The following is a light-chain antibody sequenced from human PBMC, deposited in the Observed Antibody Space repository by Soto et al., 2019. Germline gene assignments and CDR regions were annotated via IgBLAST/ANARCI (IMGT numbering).Light chain of an antibody. J-gene: IGLJ1*01. V-gene: IGLV2-14*01. CDR2: EVS. CDR3: CSYTSTNTLI. CDR1: SSDVGGYKY. Sequence: QSVLTQPASVSGSPGQSITISCTGTSSDVGGYKYVSWYQQYPGKVPKLMIYEVSKWPSGVSNRFSGSKSGNTASLTISGLQAEDEADYYCCSYTSTNTLIFGTGTKLTVL.